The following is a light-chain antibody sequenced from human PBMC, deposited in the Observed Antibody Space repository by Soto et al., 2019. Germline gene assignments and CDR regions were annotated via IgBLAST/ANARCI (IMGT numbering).Light chain of an antibody. CDR2: DVS. Sequence: QSALTQPASVSGSPGQSITISCTGTSSDVGAYSYVSWYQQHTGKAPKVIIYDVSDRPSGVSNRFSGSKSGNTASLTISGLQAEDEADYYCSSYTSATTYVFGTGTKVTVL. CDR3: SSYTSATTYV. CDR1: SSDVGAYSY. V-gene: IGLV2-14*03. J-gene: IGLJ1*01.